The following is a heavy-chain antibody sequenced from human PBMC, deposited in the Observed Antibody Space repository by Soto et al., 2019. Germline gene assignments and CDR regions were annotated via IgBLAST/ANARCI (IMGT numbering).Heavy chain of an antibody. CDR3: ARDRSNSPDYFDY. D-gene: IGHD6-6*01. Sequence: SETLSLTCTVSGVSINSDDYYWTWIRQPPGKGLEWIGYIYYNGRTSYNPSLQSRVTISIDTSNNHFSLKLNSVSAADSVVYYCARDRSNSPDYFDYWGQGTLVTVSS. CDR2: IYYNGRT. CDR1: GVSINSDDYY. J-gene: IGHJ4*02. V-gene: IGHV4-30-4*01.